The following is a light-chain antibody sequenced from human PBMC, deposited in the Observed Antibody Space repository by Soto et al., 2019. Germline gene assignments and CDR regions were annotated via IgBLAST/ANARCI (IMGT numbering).Light chain of an antibody. CDR3: QQRSNWQGT. V-gene: IGKV1-39*01. Sequence: DIQMTQSPSSLSASVGARVTITCRASQSISTHLSWYQQKPGKAPKLLIYAASSLQSWVPSRFSGSGSGTDFTLTISSLEPEDFAVYYCQQRSNWQGTFGQGARLEI. CDR1: QSISTH. CDR2: AAS. J-gene: IGKJ5*01.